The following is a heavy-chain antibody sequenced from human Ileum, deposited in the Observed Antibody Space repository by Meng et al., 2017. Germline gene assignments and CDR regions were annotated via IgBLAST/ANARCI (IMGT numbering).Heavy chain of an antibody. J-gene: IGHJ4*02. CDR1: GFTLTSYY. Sequence: VWLVESGWGLVQPGGSPRLSCAASGFTLTSYYMHWVRQAPGKGLVWVSAINSDGSITTYADSVKGRFTISRDNAKNTLYLQMDSLRGEDTAVYYCASQTNTGHWGQGALVTVSS. V-gene: IGHV3-74*03. D-gene: IGHD4-17*01. CDR2: INSDGSIT. CDR3: ASQTNTGH.